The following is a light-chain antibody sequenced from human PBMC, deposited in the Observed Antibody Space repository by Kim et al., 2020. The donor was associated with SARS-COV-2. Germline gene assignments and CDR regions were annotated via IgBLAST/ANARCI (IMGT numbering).Light chain of an antibody. CDR3: QQYLSYPYT. CDR2: KAS. CDR1: QSVDSW. J-gene: IGKJ2*01. Sequence: SARVGDRVTITCRASQSVDSWLAWYQQKPGKAPNLLIQKASDLQSGVPSRFSGSGSGTEFTLTISSLQPDDFATYYCQQYLSYPYTFGQGTKLEI. V-gene: IGKV1-5*03.